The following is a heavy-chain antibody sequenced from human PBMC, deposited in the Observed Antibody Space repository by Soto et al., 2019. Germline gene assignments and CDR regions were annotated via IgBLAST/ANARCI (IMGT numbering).Heavy chain of an antibody. J-gene: IGHJ4*02. D-gene: IGHD1-26*01. CDR2: IIPIFGTP. CDR1: GGTFSTNA. CDR3: TRGVGAYSFDY. Sequence: QMQLVQSGAEVKKPGSSVKVSCKASGGTFSTNAITWVRQAPGQGLEWLGGIIPIFGTPEYARKFQGRVTTTAAEATSTLCIELSRLTSEYTAVCYCTRGVGAYSFDYWGQGTLVTVSS. V-gene: IGHV1-69*01.